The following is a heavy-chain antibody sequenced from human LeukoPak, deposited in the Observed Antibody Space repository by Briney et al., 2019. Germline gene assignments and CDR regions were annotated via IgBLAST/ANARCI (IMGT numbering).Heavy chain of an antibody. CDR3: ARDISLGYSSGWYWGSFDY. D-gene: IGHD6-19*01. V-gene: IGHV1-69*05. CDR1: GGTFSSYA. J-gene: IGHJ4*02. CDR2: IIPIFGTA. Sequence: GSSVKVSCKASGGTFSSYAISWVRQAPGQGLEWMGRIIPIFGTANYAQKFQGRATITTDESTSTAYMELSSLRSEDTAVYYCARDISLGYSSGWYWGSFDYWGQGTLVTVSS.